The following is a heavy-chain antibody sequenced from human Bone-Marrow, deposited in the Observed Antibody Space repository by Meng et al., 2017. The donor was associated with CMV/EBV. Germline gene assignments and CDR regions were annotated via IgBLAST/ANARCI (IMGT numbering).Heavy chain of an antibody. CDR2: IKQDGSEK. Sequence: GESLKISCAASGFTFSYYWMSWVRQAPGKGLEWVANIKQDGSEKYYVDSVKGRFTISRDNAKNSLYLRINSLRAEDTAVYYCARGPRFGGLFDWGQGTLVTVSS. J-gene: IGHJ4*02. V-gene: IGHV3-7*01. CDR3: ARGPRFGGLFD. D-gene: IGHD3-10*01. CDR1: GFTFSYYW.